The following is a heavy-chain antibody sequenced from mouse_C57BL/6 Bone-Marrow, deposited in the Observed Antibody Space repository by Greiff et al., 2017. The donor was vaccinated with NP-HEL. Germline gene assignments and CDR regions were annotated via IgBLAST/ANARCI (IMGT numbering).Heavy chain of an antibody. D-gene: IGHD2-4*01. CDR3: ARRRLRRPYWYFDV. V-gene: IGHV1-54*01. Sequence: VQLQESGAELVRPGTSVKVSCKASGYAFTNYLIEWVKQRPGQGLEWIGVINPGSGGTNYNEKFKGKATLTAEQSSRTAYMTLSSLTSEDSAVYFCARRRLRRPYWYFDVWGTGTTVTVSS. CDR2: INPGSGGT. J-gene: IGHJ1*03. CDR1: GYAFTNYL.